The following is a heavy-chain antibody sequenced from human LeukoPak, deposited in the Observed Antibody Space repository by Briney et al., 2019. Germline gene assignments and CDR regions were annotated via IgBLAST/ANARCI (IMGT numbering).Heavy chain of an antibody. J-gene: IGHJ4*02. V-gene: IGHV1-2*02. D-gene: IGHD1-26*01. CDR3: ARLGATTYDY. Sequence: GASVKASCKASGYTFTGHYMHWVRQAPGQGLEWMGWINPKNAGTNYAQKFQGRVTMTRDTSTGTVYMELSRLRSDDTAVYFCARLGATTYDYWGQGTLVTVSS. CDR2: INPKNAGT. CDR1: GYTFTGHY.